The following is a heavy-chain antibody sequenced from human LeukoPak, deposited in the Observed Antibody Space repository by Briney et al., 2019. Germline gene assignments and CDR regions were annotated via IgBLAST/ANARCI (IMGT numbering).Heavy chain of an antibody. CDR2: ISGSGGST. D-gene: IGHD6-13*01. Sequence: RPGGSLRLSCVTSGFTFGTYAMSWVRQAPGKGLEWVSAISGSGGSTYYADSVKGRFTISRDNSKNTLYLQMNSLRDEDTAVYYCAREAGYSSSWYYWGQGTLVTVSS. J-gene: IGHJ4*02. V-gene: IGHV3-23*01. CDR3: AREAGYSSSWYY. CDR1: GFTFGTYA.